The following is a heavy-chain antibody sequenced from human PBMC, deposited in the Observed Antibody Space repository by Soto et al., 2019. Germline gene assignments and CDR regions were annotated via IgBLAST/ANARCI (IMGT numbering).Heavy chain of an antibody. CDR2: IIPILGIA. J-gene: IGHJ5*02. Sequence: QVQLVQSGAEVKKPGSSVKVSCKASGGTFSSYTISWVRQAPGQGLEWMGRIIPILGIANYAQKFQGRVTITADKSTSTAYMELSSLRSEDTAVYYCAREAAAGTLVYWFDPWGQGTLVTVSS. D-gene: IGHD6-13*01. V-gene: IGHV1-69*08. CDR3: AREAAAGTLVYWFDP. CDR1: GGTFSSYT.